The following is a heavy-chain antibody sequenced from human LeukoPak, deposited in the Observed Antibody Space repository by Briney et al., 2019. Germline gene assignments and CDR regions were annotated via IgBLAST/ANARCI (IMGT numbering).Heavy chain of an antibody. V-gene: IGHV3-21*01. CDR2: ISSSSSYI. J-gene: IGHJ4*02. D-gene: IGHD2-21*02. Sequence: GGSLRLSCGASGFTFSSYSMNWVRQAPGKGPEWVSSISSSSSYIYYADSVKGRFTVSRDNAKNSLYLQMNSLRAEDTAVYYCAREEGTDCGGDCYSGYWGQGTLVTVSS. CDR1: GFTFSSYS. CDR3: AREEGTDCGGDCYSGY.